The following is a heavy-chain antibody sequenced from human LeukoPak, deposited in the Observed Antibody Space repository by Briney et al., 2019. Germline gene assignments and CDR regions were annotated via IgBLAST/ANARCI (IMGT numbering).Heavy chain of an antibody. Sequence: GRSLRLSCAASGFTFSSYGMHWVRQAPGKGLEWVANIKQDGSEKYYVDSVKGRFTISRDNAKNSLYLQMNSLRAEDTAVYYCARDRARRVRYGSGSYYDWGQGTLVTVSS. CDR3: ARDRARRVRYGSGSYYD. CDR2: IKQDGSEK. J-gene: IGHJ4*02. D-gene: IGHD3-10*01. CDR1: GFTFSSYG. V-gene: IGHV3-7*01.